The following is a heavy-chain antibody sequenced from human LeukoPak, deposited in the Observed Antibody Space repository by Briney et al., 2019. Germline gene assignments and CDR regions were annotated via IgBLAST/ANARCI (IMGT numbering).Heavy chain of an antibody. D-gene: IGHD3-10*02. V-gene: IGHV3-20*04. CDR3: AELGITMIGGV. CDR1: GFTFYSYA. Sequence: PGGSLRLSCAAPGFTFYSYAMSWVRQAPGKGLEWVSGINWNGGSTGYADSVKGRFTISRDNAKNSLYLQMNSLRAEDTAVYYCAELGITMIGGVWGKGTTVTISS. CDR2: INWNGGST. J-gene: IGHJ6*04.